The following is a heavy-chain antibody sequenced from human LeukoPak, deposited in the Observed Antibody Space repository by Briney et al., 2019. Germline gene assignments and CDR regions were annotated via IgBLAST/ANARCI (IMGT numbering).Heavy chain of an antibody. CDR2: ISSSSSTI. CDR3: ARVGVVGATNY. V-gene: IGHV3-48*04. J-gene: IGHJ4*02. D-gene: IGHD1-26*01. CDR1: GFTFSSYS. Sequence: GGSLRLSCAASGFTFSSYSMNWVSQAPGRGLEWVSYISSSSSTIYYADSVKGRFTISRDNAKNSLYLQMNSLRAEGTAVYYCARVGVVGATNYWGQGTLVTVSS.